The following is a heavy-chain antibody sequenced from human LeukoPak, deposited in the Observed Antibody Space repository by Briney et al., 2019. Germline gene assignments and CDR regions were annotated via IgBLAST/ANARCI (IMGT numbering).Heavy chain of an antibody. V-gene: IGHV3-7*04. Sequence: GGSLRLSCAASGFTFSSYWMSWVRQAPGKGLEWVANIKQDGSEKYYVDSVKGRFTISRDNAKNSLYLQMNSLRAEDTAVYYCARARYSYGYPYYYMDVWGKGTTVTVSS. J-gene: IGHJ6*03. CDR2: IKQDGSEK. CDR3: ARARYSYGYPYYYMDV. D-gene: IGHD5-18*01. CDR1: GFTFSSYW.